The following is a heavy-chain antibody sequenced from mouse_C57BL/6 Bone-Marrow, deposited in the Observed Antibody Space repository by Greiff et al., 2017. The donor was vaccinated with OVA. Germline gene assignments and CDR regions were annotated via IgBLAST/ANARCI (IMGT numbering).Heavy chain of an antibody. CDR3: ARSPSTTVVATEDY. D-gene: IGHD1-1*01. CDR1: GFNIKDYY. Sequence: EVQLVESGAELVKPGASVKLSCTASGFNIKDYYMHWVKQRTEQGLEWIGRIDPEDGETKYAPKFQGKATITADTSSNKAYLQLSSLTSEDTAVYYCARSPSTTVVATEDYWGKGTSVTVSS. V-gene: IGHV14-2*01. J-gene: IGHJ4*01. CDR2: IDPEDGET.